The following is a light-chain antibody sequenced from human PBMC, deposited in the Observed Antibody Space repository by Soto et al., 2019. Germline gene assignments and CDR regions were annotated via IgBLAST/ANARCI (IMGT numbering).Light chain of an antibody. J-gene: IGLJ1*01. V-gene: IGLV2-23*03. CDR3: CSYAGSITFS. CDR1: SSDVGSYKL. Sequence: QSVLTQPASVSGSPGQSITISCTGISSDVGSYKLVSWYQHHPGKAPKLMIYEGSKRPSGVSDRFSGSKSDNTASLTISGLQAEDEADYYCCSYAGSITFSFGTGTKVTVL. CDR2: EGS.